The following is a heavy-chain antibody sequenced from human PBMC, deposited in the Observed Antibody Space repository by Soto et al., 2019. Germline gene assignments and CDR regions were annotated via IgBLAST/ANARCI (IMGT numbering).Heavy chain of an antibody. Sequence: GSLRLSCASSVFTFSSYAMGWVRQGPGKGLEWVAVVSIGGSTHYADSVRGRFTISRDNSKNTLSLQMNSLTAEDTAVYFCAKRRGAGGHFDYWGQGTLVTVSS. CDR2: VSIGGST. V-gene: IGHV3-23*01. J-gene: IGHJ4*02. D-gene: IGHD2-15*01. CDR1: VFTFSSYA. CDR3: AKRRGAGGHFDY.